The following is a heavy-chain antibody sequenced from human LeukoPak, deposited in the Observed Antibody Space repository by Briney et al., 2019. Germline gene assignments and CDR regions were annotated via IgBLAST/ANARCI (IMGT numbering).Heavy chain of an antibody. CDR3: ARGVLDY. J-gene: IGHJ4*02. Sequence: GGSLRLSCAASGFAFSSYTMSWVRQAPGKGLEWVSYISSSSSTIYYADSVKGRFTISRDNAKNSLYLQMNSLRAEDTAVYYCARGVLDYWGQGTLVTVSS. CDR2: ISSSSSTI. V-gene: IGHV3-48*01. CDR1: GFAFSSYT.